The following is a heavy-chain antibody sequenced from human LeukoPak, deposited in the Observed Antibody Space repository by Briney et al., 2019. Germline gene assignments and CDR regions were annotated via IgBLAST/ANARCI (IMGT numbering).Heavy chain of an antibody. Sequence: KSGGSLRLSCAASGFTFSSYAMSWVRQAPGKGLEWVGRIKSKTDGGTTDYAAPVKGRFTISRDDSKNTLYLQMNSLKTEDTAVYYCTTDYRIEYSSPGLFDYWGQGTLVTVSS. CDR2: IKSKTDGGTT. CDR1: GFTFSSYA. V-gene: IGHV3-15*01. J-gene: IGHJ4*02. CDR3: TTDYRIEYSSPGLFDY. D-gene: IGHD6-6*01.